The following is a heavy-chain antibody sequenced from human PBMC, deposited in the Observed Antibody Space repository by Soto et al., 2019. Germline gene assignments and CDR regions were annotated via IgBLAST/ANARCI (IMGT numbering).Heavy chain of an antibody. CDR2: IYHSGST. D-gene: IGHD3-22*01. J-gene: IGHJ4*02. CDR1: GGSISSGGYS. CDR3: ARGSGYYDSSGYSPRAH. V-gene: IGHV4-30-2*01. Sequence: PSETLSLTCAVSGGSISSGGYSWSWIRQPPGKGLEWIGYIYHSGSTYYNPSLKSRVTISVDRSKNQFSLKLSSVTAADTAVYYCARGSGYYDSSGYSPRAHWGLGTLVT.